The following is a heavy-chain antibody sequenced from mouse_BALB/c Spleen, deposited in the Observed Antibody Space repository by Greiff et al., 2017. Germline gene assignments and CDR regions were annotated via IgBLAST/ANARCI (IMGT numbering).Heavy chain of an antibody. J-gene: IGHJ4*01. V-gene: IGHV1S81*02. Sequence: QVQLQQPGAELVKPGASVKLSCKASGYTFTSYWMHWVKQRPGQGLEWIGEINPSNGRTNYNGKFKGKATLTADKSSSTAYMQLSSLTSEDSAVYFCARRSYYYAMDYWGQGTSVTVSS. CDR2: INPSNGRT. CDR1: GYTFTSYW. CDR3: ARRSYYYAMDY.